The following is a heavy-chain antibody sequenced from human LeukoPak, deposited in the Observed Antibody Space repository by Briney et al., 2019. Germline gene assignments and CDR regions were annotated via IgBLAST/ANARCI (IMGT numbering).Heavy chain of an antibody. J-gene: IGHJ4*02. CDR3: ARGQYYYDSSGYYSTNIDY. CDR2: INHSGST. CDR1: GGSFSGYY. D-gene: IGHD3-22*01. Sequence: SETLSLTCAVYGGSFSGYYWSWIRQPPGKGLEWIGEINHSGSTNYNPSLKSRVTISVDTSKNQFSLKLSSVTAADTAVYYCARGQYYYDSSGYYSTNIDYWGQGTLVTVSS. V-gene: IGHV4-34*01.